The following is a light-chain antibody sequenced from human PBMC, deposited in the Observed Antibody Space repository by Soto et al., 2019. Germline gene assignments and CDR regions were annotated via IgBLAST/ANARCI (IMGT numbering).Light chain of an antibody. V-gene: IGLV1-40*01. Sequence: QSVSTQPPSVSGAPGQRVTISCSGTSSSIGAGYEVHWYHQLPGTAPKLVVSGNGNRPSGVPDRLSASKSGTSASLAITGLQAEDEGHYYCQSYDKRLTADVFGTGTKLTVL. CDR2: GNG. J-gene: IGLJ1*01. CDR1: SSSIGAGYE. CDR3: QSYDKRLTADV.